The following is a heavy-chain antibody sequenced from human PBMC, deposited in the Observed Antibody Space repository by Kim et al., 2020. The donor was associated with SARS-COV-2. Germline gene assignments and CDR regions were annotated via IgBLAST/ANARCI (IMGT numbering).Heavy chain of an antibody. CDR3: AREGNYGSGSYWFGSYYGMDV. J-gene: IGHJ6*02. Sequence: SETLSLTCTVSGGSISSGGYYWSWIRQHPGKGLEWIGYIYYSGSTYYNPSLKSRVTISVDTSKNQFSLKLSSVTAADTAVYYCAREGNYGSGSYWFGSYYGMDVWGQGTTVTVSS. V-gene: IGHV4-31*03. D-gene: IGHD3-10*01. CDR2: IYYSGST. CDR1: GGSISSGGYY.